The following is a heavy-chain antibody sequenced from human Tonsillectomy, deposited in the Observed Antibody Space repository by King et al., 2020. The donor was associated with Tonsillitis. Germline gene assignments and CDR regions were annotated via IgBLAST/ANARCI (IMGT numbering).Heavy chain of an antibody. V-gene: IGHV1-18*04. CDR2: ISAYNGNR. Sequence: QLVQSGAEVKKPGASVKVSCQASGYTFTGYGISWVRQAPGQGLEWMGWISAYNGNRNYAQKFQGRVTMTTDTTTSTAHMELRSLRSDDTAVYYCARDLTSLWFGELFRHFDYWGQGTLVTVSS. CDR1: GYTFTGYG. CDR3: ARDLTSLWFGELFRHFDY. D-gene: IGHD3-10*01. J-gene: IGHJ4*02.